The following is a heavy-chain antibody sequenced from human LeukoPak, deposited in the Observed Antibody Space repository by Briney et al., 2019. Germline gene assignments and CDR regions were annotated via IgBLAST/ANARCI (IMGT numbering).Heavy chain of an antibody. CDR3: AKVRVNIAVAPSYFDY. Sequence: GGSLRLSCAASGFTFSSYAMSCVRQAPGKGLEWVSTISGSGGSTYYADSVKGRFTISRDNSKNTLYLQMNSLRAEDTAVYYCAKVRVNIAVAPSYFDYWGQGTLVTVSS. J-gene: IGHJ4*02. V-gene: IGHV3-23*01. CDR1: GFTFSSYA. CDR2: ISGSGGST. D-gene: IGHD6-19*01.